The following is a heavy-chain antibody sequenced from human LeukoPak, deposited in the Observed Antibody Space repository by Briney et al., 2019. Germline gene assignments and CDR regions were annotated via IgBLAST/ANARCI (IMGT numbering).Heavy chain of an antibody. CDR3: ARDGVASMIVVVVAAENAFDI. V-gene: IGHV4-39*07. Sequence: PSETLSLTCTVSGASVSGSPYYWGWIRQPPGKGLEWIGSIYYSGSTYYNPSLKSRVTISVDTSKNQFSLKLSSVTAADTAVYYCARDGVASMIVVVVAAENAFDIWGQGTMVTVSS. CDR2: IYYSGST. CDR1: GASVSGSPYY. D-gene: IGHD2-15*01. J-gene: IGHJ3*02.